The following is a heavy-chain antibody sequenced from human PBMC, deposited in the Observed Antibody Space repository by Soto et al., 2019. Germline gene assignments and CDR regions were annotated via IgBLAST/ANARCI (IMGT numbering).Heavy chain of an antibody. J-gene: IGHJ5*02. D-gene: IGHD3-3*01. CDR1: GGSISSGGYY. CDR2: IYYSGSN. CDR3: ARVVTIFGVVTEGWFDP. V-gene: IGHV4-31*03. Sequence: QVQLQESGPGLVKPSQTLSLTCTVSGGSISSGGYYWSWIRQHPGKGLEWIGYIYYSGSNYYNPSIKSRVTISVDTSKNQFSLKLSSVTAADTAVYYCARVVTIFGVVTEGWFDPWGQGTLVTVSS.